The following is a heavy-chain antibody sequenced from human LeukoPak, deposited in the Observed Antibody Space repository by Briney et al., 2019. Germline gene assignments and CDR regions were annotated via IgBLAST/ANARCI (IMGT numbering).Heavy chain of an antibody. Sequence: GGSPRLSCAASGFTVSSNYMSWLRQAPGKRLEWGSVIYSGDSTYYADSVKGRFTISRDNSKNTLYLQMNSLTAEDTAVYYCARVGVVPAAIPDGFDIWGQGTMVTVSS. D-gene: IGHD2-2*01. J-gene: IGHJ3*02. V-gene: IGHV3-53*01. CDR1: GFTVSSNY. CDR3: ARVGVVPAAIPDGFDI. CDR2: IYSGDST.